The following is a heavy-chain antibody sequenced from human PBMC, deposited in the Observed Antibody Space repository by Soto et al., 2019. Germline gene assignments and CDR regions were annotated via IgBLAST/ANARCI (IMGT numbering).Heavy chain of an antibody. V-gene: IGHV3-33*01. CDR1: GFMFSNHG. J-gene: IGHJ4*02. CDR2: IWSDGNNR. CDR3: VRGDNWNDEASDY. D-gene: IGHD1-1*01. Sequence: GGSLSLSCAASGFMFSNHGMHWVRQAPGKGLEWVAVIWSDGNNRYYADSVKGRFTISRDNSKNTLYLQMNSLRAEDTAVYYCVRGDNWNDEASDYWGQGTLVTAPQ.